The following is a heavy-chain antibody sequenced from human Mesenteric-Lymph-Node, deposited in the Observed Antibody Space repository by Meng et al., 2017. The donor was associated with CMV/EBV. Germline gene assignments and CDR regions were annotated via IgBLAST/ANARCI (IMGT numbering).Heavy chain of an antibody. J-gene: IGHJ4*02. D-gene: IGHD2/OR15-2a*01. V-gene: IGHV4-61*08. Sequence: ARLQELGPGLVKPSETLSLTCIVSGVSVTSGAYHWSWIRQSPGKGLEWIGYIYGTGITIYNPSLKSRVTILLETSKNQFSLKLNSVTTADTAVYYCAKSRSSTPGIVDDWGQGTLVTVSS. CDR2: IYGTGIT. CDR3: AKSRSSTPGIVDD. CDR1: GVSVTSGAYH.